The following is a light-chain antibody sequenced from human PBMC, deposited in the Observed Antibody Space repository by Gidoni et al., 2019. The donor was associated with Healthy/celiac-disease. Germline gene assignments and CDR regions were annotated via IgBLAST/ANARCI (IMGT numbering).Light chain of an antibody. CDR2: STS. CDR3: LLYYGGAQV. CDR1: TGAVTSGYY. V-gene: IGLV7-43*01. J-gene: IGLJ3*02. Sequence: QTVVTQEPSLTVSPGGTVTLTCASSTGAVTSGYYPNWFQQKPGPAPRALIYSTSNNHSWTPARFSGSLLGGKAALTLSGVQPEDEAEYYCLLYYGGAQVFGGGTKLTVL.